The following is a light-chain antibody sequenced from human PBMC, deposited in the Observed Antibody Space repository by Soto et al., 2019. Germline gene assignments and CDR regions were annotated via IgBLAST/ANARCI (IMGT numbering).Light chain of an antibody. V-gene: IGLV2-23*01. Sequence: QSALTQPASVSGSPGQSITISCTGTSSDVGSYNLVSWYQQHPGKAPKLMIYEGSKRPSGVSNRFSGSKSGNTASLTISGLQAEDEADYYCCSYAGSRPLVFGTGTKVTVL. CDR3: CSYAGSRPLV. CDR2: EGS. J-gene: IGLJ1*01. CDR1: SSDVGSYNL.